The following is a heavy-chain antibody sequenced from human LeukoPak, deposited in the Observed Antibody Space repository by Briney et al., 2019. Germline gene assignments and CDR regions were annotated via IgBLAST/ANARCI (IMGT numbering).Heavy chain of an antibody. CDR2: INPNSGGT. V-gene: IGHV1-2*02. Sequence: GASVKVSCKASGYTFTSYGISWVRQAPGQGLEWMGWINPNSGGTNYAQKFQGRVTMTRDTSISTAYMELSRLRSDDTAVYYCARGGSGWFDAFDIWGQGTMVTVSS. CDR3: ARGGSGWFDAFDI. J-gene: IGHJ3*02. D-gene: IGHD6-19*01. CDR1: GYTFTSYG.